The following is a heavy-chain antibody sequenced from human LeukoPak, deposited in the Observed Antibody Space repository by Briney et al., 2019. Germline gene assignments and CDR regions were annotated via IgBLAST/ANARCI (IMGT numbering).Heavy chain of an antibody. J-gene: IGHJ4*02. V-gene: IGHV1-69*13. CDR3: ARVEGSSSDSLEPSDY. D-gene: IGHD6-6*01. CDR2: IIPIFGTA. CDR1: GGTFSSYA. Sequence: GASVKISCKASGGTFSSYAISWVRQAPGQGLEWMGGIIPIFGTANYAQKFQGRVTITADESTSTAYMELSSLRSEDTAVYYCARVEGSSSDSLEPSDYWGQGTLVTVSS.